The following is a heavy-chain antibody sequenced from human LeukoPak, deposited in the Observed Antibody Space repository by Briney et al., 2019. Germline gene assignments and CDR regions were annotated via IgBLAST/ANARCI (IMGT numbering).Heavy chain of an antibody. D-gene: IGHD2-2*01. Sequence: GGSLRLSCAASGFTFSSYAMHWVRQAPGKGLEWVAVISCGGSNKYYADSVKGRFTISRDNSKNTLYLQMNSLRAEDTAVYYCARGGYCSSTSCYVYYYYGMDVWGKGNTVTVSS. CDR3: ARGGYCSSTSCYVYYYYGMDV. CDR1: GFTFSSYA. CDR2: ISCGGSNK. V-gene: IGHV3-30-3*01. J-gene: IGHJ6*04.